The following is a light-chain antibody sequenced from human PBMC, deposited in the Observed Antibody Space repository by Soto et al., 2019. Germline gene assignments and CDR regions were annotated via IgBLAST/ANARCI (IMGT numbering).Light chain of an antibody. V-gene: IGKV4-1*01. CDR1: QSVLYSSINKNY. J-gene: IGKJ4*01. CDR2: WAS. Sequence: DIVMTQSPDSLAVSLGERATINCKSSQSVLYSSINKNYLAWYQQKPGQPPKLLIYWASTRESGVPDRVIGSGSGTDFTLTISSMQAEDVAVYYYQQDYSTLAITFGVGTKLEMK. CDR3: QQDYSTLAIT.